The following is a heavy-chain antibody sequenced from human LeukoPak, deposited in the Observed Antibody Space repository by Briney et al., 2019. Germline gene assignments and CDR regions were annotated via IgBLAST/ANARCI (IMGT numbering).Heavy chain of an antibody. CDR3: ARGSLGLVAGDYYYYYMDV. CDR1: GYTFTSYD. Sequence: ASVKVSCKASGYTFTSYDINWVRQATGQGLEWMGWMNPNSGNRGYAQKFQGRVTITRNTSISTAYMELSSLRSEDTAVYYCARGSLGLVAGDYYYYYMDVWGKGTTVTVSS. CDR2: MNPNSGNR. V-gene: IGHV1-8*01. J-gene: IGHJ6*03. D-gene: IGHD2-2*01.